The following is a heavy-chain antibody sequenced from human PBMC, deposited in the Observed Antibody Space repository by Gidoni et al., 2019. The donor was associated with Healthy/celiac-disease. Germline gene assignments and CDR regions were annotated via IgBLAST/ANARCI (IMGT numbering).Heavy chain of an antibody. V-gene: IGHV3-30-3*01. D-gene: IGHD2-2*01. Sequence: QVQLVESGGGVVQPGGCLRLSCAASGFTFSSYAMHWVRQAPGKGLEWVAVISYDGSNQYYADSVKGRFTISRDNSKITLYLQMNSLRAEDTAVYYCARELFSSTSCYACSDDYLGQGTLVTVSS. CDR3: ARELFSSTSCYACSDDY. CDR1: GFTFSSYA. J-gene: IGHJ4*02. CDR2: ISYDGSNQ.